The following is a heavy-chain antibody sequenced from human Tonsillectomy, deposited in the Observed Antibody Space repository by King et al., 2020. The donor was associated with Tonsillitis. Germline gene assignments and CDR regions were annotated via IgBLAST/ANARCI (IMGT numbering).Heavy chain of an antibody. CDR2: INHSGST. Sequence: VQLQQWGAGLLKPSATLSLTCAVYGGSFSGYYWSWIRQPPGKGLEWIGEINHSGSTNYNPSLKSRVTISVDTSKNQFSLKLSSVTAADTAVYYCASVGYSGSYLPFDYWGQGTPVTVSS. V-gene: IGHV4-34*01. D-gene: IGHD1-26*01. J-gene: IGHJ4*02. CDR3: ASVGYSGSYLPFDY. CDR1: GGSFSGYY.